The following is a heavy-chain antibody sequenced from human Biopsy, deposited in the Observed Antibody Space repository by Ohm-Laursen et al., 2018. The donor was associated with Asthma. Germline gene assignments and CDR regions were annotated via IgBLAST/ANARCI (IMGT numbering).Heavy chain of an antibody. V-gene: IGHV1-18*01. Sequence: ASVKASCKTSGYTFNSAGITWVRQAPGQGLEWMGWISVYNGNTKVAQKLQDRVTMVTDTSTSTAYMELRSLRSDDTAVYFCARAVDYSHYYGIDVWGQGTTVTVS. D-gene: IGHD3-10*01. CDR1: GYTFNSAG. J-gene: IGHJ6*02. CDR2: ISVYNGNT. CDR3: ARAVDYSHYYGIDV.